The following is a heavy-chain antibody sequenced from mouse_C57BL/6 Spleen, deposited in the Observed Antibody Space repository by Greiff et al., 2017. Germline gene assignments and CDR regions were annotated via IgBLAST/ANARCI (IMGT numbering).Heavy chain of an antibody. CDR3: VRQGSYYGYEDYAMDY. CDR1: GFSFNTYA. D-gene: IGHD2-2*01. V-gene: IGHV10-1*01. Sequence: EVQRVESGGGLVQPKGSLKLSCAASGFSFNTYAMNWVRQAPGQGLEWVARIRSKSNNYATYYADSVKDRFTISRDDSESMLYLQMNNLKTEDTAMYYCVRQGSYYGYEDYAMDYWGQGTSVTVSS. J-gene: IGHJ4*01. CDR2: IRSKSNNYAT.